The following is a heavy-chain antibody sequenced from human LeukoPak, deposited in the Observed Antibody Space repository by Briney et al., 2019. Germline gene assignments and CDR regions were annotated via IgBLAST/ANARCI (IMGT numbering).Heavy chain of an antibody. CDR2: ISYDGSNK. CDR1: GFTFSSYA. D-gene: IGHD7-27*01. V-gene: IGHV3-30-3*01. J-gene: IGHJ4*02. CDR3: ARDTWGSVDY. Sequence: GGSLRLSCAASGFTFSSYAMHWVRQAPGKGLEWVAVISYDGSNKYYADSVKGRFTISRDNAKNSLYLQMNSLRAEDTAVYYCARDTWGSVDYWGQGTLVTVSS.